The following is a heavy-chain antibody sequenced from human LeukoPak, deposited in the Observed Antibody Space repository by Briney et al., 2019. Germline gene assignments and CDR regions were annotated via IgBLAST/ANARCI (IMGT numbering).Heavy chain of an antibody. CDR3: AGRVAVAGTFDY. V-gene: IGHV5-51*01. J-gene: IGHJ4*02. Sequence: GESLKISCKGSGYSFTVYWIGWVRQMPGKDLEWMGIIYPGDSETRYSPSFQDQVTISADKSISTAYLQWSSLKASDTAMYYCAGRVAVAGTFDYWGQGTLVTVSS. CDR2: IYPGDSET. CDR1: GYSFTVYW. D-gene: IGHD6-19*01.